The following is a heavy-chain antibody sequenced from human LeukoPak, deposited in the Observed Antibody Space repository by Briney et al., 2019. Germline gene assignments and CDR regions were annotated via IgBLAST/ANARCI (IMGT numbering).Heavy chain of an antibody. V-gene: IGHV3-48*02. J-gene: IGHJ4*02. CDR2: SSASNTI. Sequence: GGSLRLSCAASGFAFSTYTMHWVRQAPGKGLEWISYSSASNTISYAGSVRGRFTISRDHAKNSLYLQMNSLRDEDTAVYYCARDPADAPGDYWGQGTLVTVSS. CDR1: GFAFSTYT. CDR3: ARDPADAPGDY.